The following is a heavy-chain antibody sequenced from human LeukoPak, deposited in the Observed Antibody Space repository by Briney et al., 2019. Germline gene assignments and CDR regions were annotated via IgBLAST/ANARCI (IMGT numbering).Heavy chain of an antibody. J-gene: IGHJ6*02. CDR3: ARDKRSTDYDILTGYYRYYYYGMDV. D-gene: IGHD3-9*01. V-gene: IGHV3-21*01. CDR2: ISSISTYR. CDR1: GFTFSTYG. Sequence: PGGSLRLSCEASGFTFSTYGMIWVRQAPGKGPEWVSSISSISTYRHYADAVKGRFTISRDNTKNSLYLQMDSLRVEDTAVYYCARDKRSTDYDILTGYYRYYYYGMDVWGQGTTVTVSS.